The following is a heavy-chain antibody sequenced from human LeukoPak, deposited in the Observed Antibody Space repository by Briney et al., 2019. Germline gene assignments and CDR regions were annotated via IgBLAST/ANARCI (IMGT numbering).Heavy chain of an antibody. CDR2: IYYSGST. V-gene: IGHV4-59*08. J-gene: IGHJ5*02. Sequence: SETLSLTCTVSGGSISSYYWSWIRQPPGKGLEWIGYIYYSGSTNYNPSLKSRVTISVDTSKNQFSLKLSSVTAADTAVYYCARTYYDILTGLGGFDPWGQGTLVTVSS. D-gene: IGHD3-9*01. CDR3: ARTYYDILTGLGGFDP. CDR1: GGSISSYY.